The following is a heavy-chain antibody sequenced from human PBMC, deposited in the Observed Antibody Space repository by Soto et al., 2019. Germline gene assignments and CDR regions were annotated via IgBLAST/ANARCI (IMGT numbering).Heavy chain of an antibody. V-gene: IGHV3-30-3*01. D-gene: IGHD6-19*01. J-gene: IGHJ4*02. CDR3: ARVPLSSGWYYFDY. Sequence: SLRLSCAASGFTFSSYAMHWVRQAPGKGLEWVAVISYDGSNKYYADSVKGRFTISRDNSKNTLYLQMNSLRAEDTAVYYCARVPLSSGWYYFDYWGQGTLVTVSS. CDR1: GFTFSSYA. CDR2: ISYDGSNK.